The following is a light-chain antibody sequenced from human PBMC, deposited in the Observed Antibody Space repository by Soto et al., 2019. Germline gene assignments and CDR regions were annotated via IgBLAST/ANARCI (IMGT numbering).Light chain of an antibody. V-gene: IGKV1-39*01. J-gene: IGKJ1*01. CDR2: AAS. Sequence: PSSLSTKERDRVTITCRASQSISSYLTWYQQKPGKAPKLLIYAASSLQSGVPSRFSGSVSGPDFLLTISSLQPDDCASYSCQHYSIYFQAFGQ. CDR3: QHYSIYFQA. CDR1: QSISSY.